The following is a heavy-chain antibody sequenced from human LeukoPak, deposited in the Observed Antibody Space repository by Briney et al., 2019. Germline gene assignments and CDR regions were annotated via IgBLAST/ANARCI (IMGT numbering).Heavy chain of an antibody. D-gene: IGHD4-17*01. CDR1: GFTFSSYA. CDR3: AKDPRQDYGDYVNTLLFDY. V-gene: IGHV3-23*01. CDR2: ISGSGGST. Sequence: PGGSLRLSCAASGFTFSSYAMSWVRQAPGKGLEWVSAISGSGGSTYYADSVKGRFTISRDNSKNTLYPQMNSLRAEDTAVYYCAKDPRQDYGDYVNTLLFDYWGQGTLVTVSS. J-gene: IGHJ4*02.